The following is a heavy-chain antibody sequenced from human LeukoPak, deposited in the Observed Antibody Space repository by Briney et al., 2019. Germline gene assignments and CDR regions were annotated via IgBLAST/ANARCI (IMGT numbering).Heavy chain of an antibody. CDR2: ISAYNGNT. D-gene: IGHD3-10*01. CDR3: ARDNYYGSGSYYRTFDP. CDR1: GGTFSSYV. V-gene: IGHV1-18*01. Sequence: ASVKVSCKASGGTFSSYVISWVRQAPGQGLEWMGWISAYNGNTNYAQKLQGRVTMTTDTSTSTAYMELRSLRSDDTAVYYCARDNYYGSGSYYRTFDPWGQGTLVTVSS. J-gene: IGHJ5*02.